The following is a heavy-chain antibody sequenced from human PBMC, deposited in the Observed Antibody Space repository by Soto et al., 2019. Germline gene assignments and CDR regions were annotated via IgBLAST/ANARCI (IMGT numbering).Heavy chain of an antibody. D-gene: IGHD2-15*01. CDR2: ITDTGGDT. Sequence: GGSLRLSCVASGFTFGSRAMSWVRQAPGEGLEWVSTITDTGGDTKYADSVRGRFTIPRDNSENMLYLQMTNLRAEDTAIYFCAKRQGTGLAAKNFDFWGQGTLVTVSS. V-gene: IGHV3-23*01. CDR3: AKRQGTGLAAKNFDF. CDR1: GFTFGSRA. J-gene: IGHJ4*02.